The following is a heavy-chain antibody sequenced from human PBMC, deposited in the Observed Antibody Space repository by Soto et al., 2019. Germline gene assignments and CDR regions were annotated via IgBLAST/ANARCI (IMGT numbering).Heavy chain of an antibody. CDR1: GGSISSYY. J-gene: IGHJ5*02. D-gene: IGHD3-3*01. CDR3: ASSTSFFLAWYPEGPNWFDT. Sequence: PSETLSLTCTVSGGSISSYYWSWIRQPPGKGLEWIGYIYYSGSTNYNPSLKSRVTISVDTSKNQFSLKLSSVTAADTAVYYCASSTSFFLAWYPEGPNWFDTWGQGTLVTVSS. V-gene: IGHV4-59*01. CDR2: IYYSGST.